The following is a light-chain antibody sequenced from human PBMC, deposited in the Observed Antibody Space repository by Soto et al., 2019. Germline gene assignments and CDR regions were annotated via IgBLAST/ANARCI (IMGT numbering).Light chain of an antibody. V-gene: IGKV3-15*01. Sequence: EIVMTQSPATLSVSPLVRATLSCRASQRVSSNLAWYQQKPGQAPRLLIYGAATRATGTPARCCGSRSWREFTLTISSMLSEDFAAYYCQQYNNWPPSTCCQGTRLEI. CDR3: QQYNNWPPST. CDR1: QRVSSN. J-gene: IGKJ5*01. CDR2: GAA.